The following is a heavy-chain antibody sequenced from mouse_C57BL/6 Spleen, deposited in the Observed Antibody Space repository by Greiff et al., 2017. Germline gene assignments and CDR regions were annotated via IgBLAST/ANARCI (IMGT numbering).Heavy chain of an antibody. J-gene: IGHJ2*01. CDR1: GFTFSNYW. D-gene: IGHD2-2*01. CDR3: TTWLYYFDY. Sequence: EVKVEESGGGLVQPGGSMKLSCVASGFTFSNYWMNWVRQSPEKGLEWVAQIRLKSDNYATHYAESVKGRFTISRDDSKSSVYLQMNNLRAEDTGIYYCTTWLYYFDYWGQGTTLTVSS. V-gene: IGHV6-3*01. CDR2: IRLKSDNYAT.